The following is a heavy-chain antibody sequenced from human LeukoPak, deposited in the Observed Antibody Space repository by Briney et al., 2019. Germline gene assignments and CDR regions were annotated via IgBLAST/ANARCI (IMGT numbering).Heavy chain of an antibody. CDR3: AGWRWYGAFDI. J-gene: IGHJ3*02. V-gene: IGHV3-53*01. D-gene: IGHD4-23*01. CDR1: GFTVSSNY. Sequence: PGGSLRLSCAASGFTVSSNYMSWVRQAPGKGLEWASVIYSGGSTYYADSVKGRFTISRDNSKNTLYLQMNSLRAEDTAVYYCAGWRWYGAFDIWGQGTMVTVSS. CDR2: IYSGGST.